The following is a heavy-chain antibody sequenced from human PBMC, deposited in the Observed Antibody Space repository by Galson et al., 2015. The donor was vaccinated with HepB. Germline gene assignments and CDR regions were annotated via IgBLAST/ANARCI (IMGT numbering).Heavy chain of an antibody. V-gene: IGHV3-74*01. CDR1: GFTFSTSW. J-gene: IGHJ4*02. CDR2: ITGDGSST. CDR3: ARGGPLGTYYFDY. D-gene: IGHD3/OR15-3a*01. Sequence: SLRLSCAASGFTFSTSWVHWVRHAPGQGLVWVSRITGDGSSTSYADSVKGRFTSSRDNAKNTLYLQMNSLRVEDTAVYYCARGGPLGTYYFDYWGQGILVTVSS.